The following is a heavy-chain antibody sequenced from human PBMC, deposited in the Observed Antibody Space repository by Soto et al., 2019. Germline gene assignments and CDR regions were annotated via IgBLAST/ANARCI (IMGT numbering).Heavy chain of an antibody. J-gene: IGHJ4*02. D-gene: IGHD3-9*01. CDR1: GYTFTSYG. CDR3: ARAAYEILTGYYRR. CDR2: ISAYNGNT. V-gene: IGHV1-18*01. Sequence: QVQLVQSGAEVKKPGASVKVSCKASGYTFTSYGISWVRQAPGQGLEWMGWISAYNGNTNYAQKFQDRVTMTTDTSKSTAYMELRSLRYDDTAMYYCARAAYEILTGYYRRWGQGTLVTVSS.